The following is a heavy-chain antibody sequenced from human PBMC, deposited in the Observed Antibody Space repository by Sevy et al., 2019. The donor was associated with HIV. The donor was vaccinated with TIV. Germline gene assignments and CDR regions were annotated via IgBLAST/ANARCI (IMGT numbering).Heavy chain of an antibody. CDR2: IKVDGSAK. CDR3: ARDCSSTSCLWGLDV. CDR1: GFTFRSYW. V-gene: IGHV3-7*03. Sequence: GGSLRLSCAVSGFTFRSYWMSWVRQAPGKGLEWVAHIKVDGSAKYDADSVKGRFTISRDNAKNSLFLQMNSLRVEDTAVYYCARDCSSTSCLWGLDVWGQGTAVTVSS. D-gene: IGHD2-2*01. J-gene: IGHJ6*02.